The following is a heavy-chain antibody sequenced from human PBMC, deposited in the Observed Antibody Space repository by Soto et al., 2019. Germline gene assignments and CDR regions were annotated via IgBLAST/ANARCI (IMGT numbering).Heavy chain of an antibody. Sequence: ASVKVSCKASGYTFTSYGISWVRQAPGQGLEWMGWISAYNGNTNYAQKLQGRVTMTTDTSTSTAYMELRSLRSDDTAVYYCARDEVVPAAIRGIDYYGMDVWGQGTTVTVSS. CDR3: ARDEVVPAAIRGIDYYGMDV. CDR2: ISAYNGNT. J-gene: IGHJ6*02. CDR1: GYTFTSYG. V-gene: IGHV1-18*01. D-gene: IGHD2-2*02.